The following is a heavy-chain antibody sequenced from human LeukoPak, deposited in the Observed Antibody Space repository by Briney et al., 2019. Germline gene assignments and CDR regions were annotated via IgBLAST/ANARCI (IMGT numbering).Heavy chain of an antibody. J-gene: IGHJ2*01. Sequence: PGGSLRLSCAASGFTFSSYSMNWVRQAPGKGLEWVGFIRSKAYGGTTEYAASVKGRFTISRDDSKSIAYLQMNSLKTEDTAVYYCTRGASSGSYYDWYFDLWGRGTLVTVSS. CDR1: GFTFSSYS. CDR3: TRGASSGSYYDWYFDL. D-gene: IGHD1-26*01. V-gene: IGHV3-49*04. CDR2: IRSKAYGGTT.